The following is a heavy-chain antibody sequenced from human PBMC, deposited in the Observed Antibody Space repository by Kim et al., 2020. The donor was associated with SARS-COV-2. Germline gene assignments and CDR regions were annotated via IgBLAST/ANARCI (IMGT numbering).Heavy chain of an antibody. CDR3: ARGAASNWYCSGGSCSQHY. CDR1: GGSFSGYY. V-gene: IGHV4-34*01. Sequence: SETLSLTCAVYGGSFSGYYWTWIRQPPGKGLEWIGEINHSGSTNYNPSLKSRVTISVDTSKNQFSLKLTSVTAADTAVYYCARGAASNWYCSGGSCSQHYWGQGTLVTVSS. D-gene: IGHD2-15*01. CDR2: INHSGST. J-gene: IGHJ4*02.